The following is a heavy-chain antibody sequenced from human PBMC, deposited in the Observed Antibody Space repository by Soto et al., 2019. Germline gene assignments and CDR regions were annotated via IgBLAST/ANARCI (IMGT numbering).Heavy chain of an antibody. D-gene: IGHD3-9*01. CDR1: GFTFSSYD. Sequence: SGGSLRLFCSASGFTFSSYDVHWVRQAPGKGLEFVAGISPTGVNTYYADSVKGRSTISRDNSKNTLYLQMSSLRPDDTALYYCVKLTDSWGQGALVTVSS. V-gene: IGHV3-64D*06. CDR2: ISPTGVNT. J-gene: IGHJ4*02. CDR3: VKLTDS.